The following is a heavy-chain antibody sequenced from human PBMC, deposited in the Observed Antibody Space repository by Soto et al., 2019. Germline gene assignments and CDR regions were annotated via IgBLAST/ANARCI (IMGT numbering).Heavy chain of an antibody. CDR2: ESYEGSNK. J-gene: IGHJ4*02. CDR1: GFTFSVYG. D-gene: IGHD5-12*01. Sequence: GGSLRLSCEASGFTFSVYGMHWVRQAPGKGLEWVSFESYEGSNKYYADSVKGRFTISKDNSKNTLNLQMNSLRAEDTAVYYCAKEERHSGYIIDYWGQGTVVTVSS. CDR3: AKEERHSGYIIDY. V-gene: IGHV3-30*18.